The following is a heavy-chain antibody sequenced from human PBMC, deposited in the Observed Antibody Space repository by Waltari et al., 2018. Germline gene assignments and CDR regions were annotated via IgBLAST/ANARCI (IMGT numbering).Heavy chain of an antibody. J-gene: IGHJ4*02. CDR1: GFTFRSYE. CDR2: ISSSGSTI. CDR3: ARGGGWSEGVDY. D-gene: IGHD6-19*01. V-gene: IGHV3-48*03. Sequence: EVQLVESGGGLVQPGGSLRLSCAASGFTFRSYEMNWVRQAPGKGLEWVSYISSSGSTIYYADSVKGRFTISRDNAKNSLYLQMNSLRAEDTAVYYCARGGGWSEGVDYWGQGTLFTVSS.